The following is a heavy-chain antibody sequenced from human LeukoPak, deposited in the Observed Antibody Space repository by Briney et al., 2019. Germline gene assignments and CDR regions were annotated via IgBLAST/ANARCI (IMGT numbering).Heavy chain of an antibody. CDR1: VGSISSGNW. Sequence: KPSGTLSLTCGVSVGSISSGNWWSWVRPSPEKGLEWIGEIHHNGTRNYNTSLKSRVTISADTFQNHFSLIVTSLTAADTAVYYCATAPILRGEGGEHYRCGMDVWGQGTTVIVSS. CDR3: ATAPILRGEGGEHYRCGMDV. J-gene: IGHJ6*02. V-gene: IGHV4-4*02. CDR2: IHHNGTR. D-gene: IGHD2-2*02.